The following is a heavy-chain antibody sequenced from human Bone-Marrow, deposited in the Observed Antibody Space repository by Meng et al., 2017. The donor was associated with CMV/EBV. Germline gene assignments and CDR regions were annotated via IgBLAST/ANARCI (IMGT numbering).Heavy chain of an antibody. CDR2: IKRKSDGETT. D-gene: IGHD2/OR15-2a*01. Sequence: EVQLVESGGGLVKPGGSLRLSCAVSGLTFSNAWMTWVRQVPGKGLEWVGRIKRKSDGETTDYAPPVKGRFTISRDDSKNTLYLQMDSLKTEDTAVYYCTTVIDWGQGTLVTVSS. V-gene: IGHV3-15*01. CDR3: TTVID. CDR1: GLTFSNAW. J-gene: IGHJ4*02.